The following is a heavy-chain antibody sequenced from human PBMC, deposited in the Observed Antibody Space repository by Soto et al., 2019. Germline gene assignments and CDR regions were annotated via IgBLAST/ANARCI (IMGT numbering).Heavy chain of an antibody. J-gene: IGHJ3*02. Sequence: QVQLVESGGGVVQPGRSLRLSCAASGFTFSSYGMHWVRQAPGKGLEWVEVIWDEGSNKYYAHSVKGRSTISRDNSKNTLYLHMNSLSAEDTAVYYCARDDAFDIWGQGTLVTVSS. CDR3: ARDDAFDI. CDR1: GFTFSSYG. CDR2: IWDEGSNK. V-gene: IGHV3-33*01.